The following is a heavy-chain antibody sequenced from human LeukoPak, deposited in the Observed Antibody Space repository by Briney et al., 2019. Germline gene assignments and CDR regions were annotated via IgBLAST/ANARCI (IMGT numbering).Heavy chain of an antibody. CDR3: ARYIAVAAFDI. J-gene: IGHJ3*02. CDR2: IIPILGIA. V-gene: IGHV1-69*04. Sequence: ASVKVSCKASGGTFSSYAISWVRQAPGQGLEWMGRIIPILGIANYAQKFQGRVTITADKSTSTAYMELSSLRSEDTAVYYCARYIAVAAFDIWGQGTMVTVSS. D-gene: IGHD6-19*01. CDR1: GGTFSSYA.